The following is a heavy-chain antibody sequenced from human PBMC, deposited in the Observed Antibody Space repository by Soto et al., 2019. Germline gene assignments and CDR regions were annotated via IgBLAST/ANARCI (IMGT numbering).Heavy chain of an antibody. D-gene: IGHD4-4*01. Sequence: EASVKVSCKASGYTFTSYGVSWVRQAPGQGLEWMGWISAYNGSTNYAQKLQGRVTMTTDTSTSTAYMELRSLRSDDTAVYYCARRARPIYDYSNYVWFDPWGQGTLVTVSS. CDR1: GYTFTSYG. CDR2: ISAYNGST. J-gene: IGHJ5*02. CDR3: ARRARPIYDYSNYVWFDP. V-gene: IGHV1-18*01.